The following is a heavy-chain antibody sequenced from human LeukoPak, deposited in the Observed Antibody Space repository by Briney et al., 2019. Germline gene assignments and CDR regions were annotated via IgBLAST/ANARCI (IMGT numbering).Heavy chain of an antibody. CDR1: GFTFSGYY. V-gene: IGHV3-7*01. D-gene: IGHD5-24*01. CDR3: ARGRDGYNC. J-gene: IGHJ4*02. Sequence: GGSLRLSCAASGFTFSGYYMSWIRQAPGKGLEWVANIKQDGSEKYYVDSVKGRFTISRDNAKNSLYLQMNSLRAEDTAVYYCARGRDGYNCWGQGTLVTVSS. CDR2: IKQDGSEK.